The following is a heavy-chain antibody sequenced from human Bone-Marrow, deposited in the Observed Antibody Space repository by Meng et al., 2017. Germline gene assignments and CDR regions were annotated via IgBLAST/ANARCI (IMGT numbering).Heavy chain of an antibody. CDR1: GGSISSSNW. Sequence: QVQLQESGPGLGKPSGTLSRTGAASGGSISSSNWWRWVRQPPGKGLEWIGEIYHSGSTNYNPSLKSRVTISVDKSKNQFSLKLSSVTAADTAVYYCARVSLQATIAAAGVVWFDPWGQGTLVTVSS. CDR3: ARVSLQATIAAAGVVWFDP. CDR2: IYHSGST. V-gene: IGHV4-4*02. J-gene: IGHJ5*02. D-gene: IGHD6-13*01.